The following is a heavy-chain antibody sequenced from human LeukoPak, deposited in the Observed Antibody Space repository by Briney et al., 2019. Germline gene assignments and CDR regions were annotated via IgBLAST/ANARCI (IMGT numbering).Heavy chain of an antibody. J-gene: IGHJ4*02. D-gene: IGHD6-19*01. CDR3: AAGSGWSSDY. CDR2: IQHDGSER. V-gene: IGHV3-7*03. Sequence: PGLSLRLSCAASGFTSSTYWTTWVRQAPGKGLEWVANIQHDGSERNYMESVKGRFTIARDNAKKSLYLQMNNLRAEDTAVYYCAAGSGWSSDYWGQGTLVTVSS. CDR1: GFTSSTYW.